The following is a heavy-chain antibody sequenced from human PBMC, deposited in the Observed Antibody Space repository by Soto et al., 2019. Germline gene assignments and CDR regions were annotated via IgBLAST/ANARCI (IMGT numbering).Heavy chain of an antibody. CDR2: IYSSGST. CDR3: ARGYRTFIFVVAAFDY. D-gene: IGHD2-15*01. J-gene: IGHJ4*02. CDR1: GAYINNYY. V-gene: IGHV4-59*12. Sequence: PSETLSLTCTISGAYINNYYWSWIRQPPGKGLEWIGYIYSSGSTKYSPSLKSRLTISADTSKNQFSLKLSSVTAADTAVYYCARGYRTFIFVVAAFDYWGQGTLVTVSS.